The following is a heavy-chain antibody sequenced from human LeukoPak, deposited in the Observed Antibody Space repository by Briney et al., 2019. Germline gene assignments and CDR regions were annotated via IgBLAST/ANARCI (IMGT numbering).Heavy chain of an antibody. CDR1: GGSIGSYY. D-gene: IGHD1-26*01. V-gene: IGHV4-4*07. CDR3: ASRIGHTPWDAFDI. J-gene: IGHJ3*02. Sequence: PSETLSLTCTVSGGSIGSYYWSWIRQPAGKGLEWIGRIYTSGSTNYNPSLKIRVTMSVDTSKNQFSLKLSSVTAADTAVYYCASRIGHTPWDAFDIWGQGTMVTVSS. CDR2: IYTSGST.